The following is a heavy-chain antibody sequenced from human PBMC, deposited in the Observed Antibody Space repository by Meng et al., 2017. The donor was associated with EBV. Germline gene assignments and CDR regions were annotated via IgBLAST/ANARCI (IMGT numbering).Heavy chain of an antibody. CDR2: INLGLGST. D-gene: IGHD2-15*01. J-gene: IGHJ4*02. V-gene: IGHV1-3*05. Sequence: VHFVVSGCDQKTPGAEAKVACQAYGYAFHTYTFHWLRQAPGHRLEWLGWINLGLGSTKYAPTFQGRVTISSDTSATTGYMQLSSLRSEDQTEYYCVRGPPVGVPGPGDYWGQGTLVTVSS. CDR3: VRGPPVGVPGPGDY. CDR1: GYAFHTYT.